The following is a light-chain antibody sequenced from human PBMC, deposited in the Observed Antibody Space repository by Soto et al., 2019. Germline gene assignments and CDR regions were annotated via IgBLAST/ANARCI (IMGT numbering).Light chain of an antibody. J-gene: IGLJ1*01. Sequence: QSALTQPASVSGSPGQSITISCTGTSSDVGSYNLVSWYQQLPGKAPTLIIFEVTKRPSGISNRFSGTRSGDTASLTISGLQADDEGDYYCCSYAGRGTSVFGTATKLTVL. V-gene: IGLV2-23*02. CDR1: SSDVGSYNL. CDR2: EVT. CDR3: CSYAGRGTSV.